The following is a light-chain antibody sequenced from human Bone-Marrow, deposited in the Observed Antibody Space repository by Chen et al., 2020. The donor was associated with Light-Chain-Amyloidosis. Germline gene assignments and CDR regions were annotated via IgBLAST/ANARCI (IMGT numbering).Light chain of an antibody. V-gene: IGKV3-15*01. CDR2: GAS. Sequence: EIVMTQSPATLSVSPGERATLSCRASQSVSSNLAWYQQKPGQAPRLLIYGASTRATGIPARFCGSGSGTEVTLTVSSLLCGDFAVYYGQQYNSWPPLAFCGGTKVEIK. J-gene: IGKJ4*01. CDR3: QQYNSWPPLA. CDR1: QSVSSN.